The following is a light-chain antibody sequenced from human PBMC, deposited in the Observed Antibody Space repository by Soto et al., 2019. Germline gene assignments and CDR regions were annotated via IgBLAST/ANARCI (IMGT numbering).Light chain of an antibody. CDR3: SAYSRTISHVF. Sequence: QSALTQPASVSVSPGQSITISCTGTSSDVGSSNYVSWYQQHPDNAPKLIISEVNNRPSGVSHRFSGSKSGNMASLTISGLQPEDEAYYYCSAYSRTISHVFFGGGTKLTVL. V-gene: IGLV2-14*01. CDR2: EVN. J-gene: IGLJ2*01. CDR1: SSDVGSSNY.